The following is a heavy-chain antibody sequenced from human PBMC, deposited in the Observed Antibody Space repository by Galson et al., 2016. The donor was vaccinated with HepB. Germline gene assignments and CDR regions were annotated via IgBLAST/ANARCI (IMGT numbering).Heavy chain of an antibody. J-gene: IGHJ3*02. CDR3: TRGVDLAAAGPRGSFNM. CDR1: GFTFSNYW. CDR2: INGDGTST. V-gene: IGHV3-74*01. D-gene: IGHD6-13*01. Sequence: SLRLSCAASGFTFSNYWMHWVRQGPGKGLVWVARINGDGTSTRYADFEEGRFTISRDNAKNTLYLQMNSLRAEDTAVYYCTRGVDLAAAGPRGSFNMWGQGTMVTVSS.